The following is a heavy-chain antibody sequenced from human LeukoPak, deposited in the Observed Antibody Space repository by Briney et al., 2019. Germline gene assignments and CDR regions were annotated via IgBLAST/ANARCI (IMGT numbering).Heavy chain of an antibody. CDR3: ARGVIAARPGELED. Sequence: GASVKVSCTASGYTFTSYGISWVRQAPGQGLEWMGWISAYNGNTNYAQKLQGRVTMTTDTSTSTAYMELRSLRSDDTAVYYCARGVIAARPGELEDWGQGTLVTVSS. CDR2: ISAYNGNT. J-gene: IGHJ4*02. D-gene: IGHD6-6*01. V-gene: IGHV1-18*01. CDR1: GYTFTSYG.